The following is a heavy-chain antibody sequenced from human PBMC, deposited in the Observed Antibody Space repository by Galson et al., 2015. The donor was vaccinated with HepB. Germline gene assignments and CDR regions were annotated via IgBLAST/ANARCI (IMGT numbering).Heavy chain of an antibody. D-gene: IGHD6-13*01. CDR3: ARYIPYSSSWYVVKFYGLDV. CDR2: ISAYNGNT. V-gene: IGHV1-18*04. Sequence: SVKVSCKASGYTFTSYGISWVRQAPGQGLEWMGWISAYNGNTKYAQKFQGRVTMTTDTTTSTAYMELRSLRSDDTAVYYCARYIPYSSSWYVVKFYGLDVWGQGTTVTVSS. J-gene: IGHJ6*02. CDR1: GYTFTSYG.